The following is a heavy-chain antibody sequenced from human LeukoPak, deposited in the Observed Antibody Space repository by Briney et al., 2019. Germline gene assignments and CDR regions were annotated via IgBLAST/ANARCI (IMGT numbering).Heavy chain of an antibody. J-gene: IGHJ4*02. V-gene: IGHV3-48*03. CDR3: AKGVNLLRYFDWLFCYFDY. D-gene: IGHD3-9*01. CDR2: ISSSGSTI. Sequence: PGGSLRLSCAASGFTFSSYEMNWVRQAPGKGLEWVSYISSSGSTIYYADSVKGRFTISRDNAKNSLYLQMNSLRTEDTALYYCAKGVNLLRYFDWLFCYFDYWGQGTLVTVSS. CDR1: GFTFSSYE.